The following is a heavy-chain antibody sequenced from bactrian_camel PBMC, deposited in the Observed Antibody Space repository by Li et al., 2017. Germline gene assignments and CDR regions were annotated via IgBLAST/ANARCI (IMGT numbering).Heavy chain of an antibody. CDR2: IHTDGTT. CDR3: ARGPENLWEYGY. Sequence: QVQLVESGGGSVQTGGSLRLSCRVSGFNYAPTSKGWFRQAPGKEREGVTTIHTDGTTRYADSVKGRFTIAKGQAKHTLYLQMNSLKTEDTAVYYCARGPENLWEYGYWGQGTQVTVS. J-gene: IGHJ4*01. V-gene: IGHV3S53*01. CDR1: GFNYAPTS.